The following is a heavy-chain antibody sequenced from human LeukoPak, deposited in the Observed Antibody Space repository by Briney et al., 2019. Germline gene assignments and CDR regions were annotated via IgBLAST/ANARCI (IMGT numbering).Heavy chain of an antibody. CDR2: ISGSGGST. CDR3: ANDLLLWFHYYYYGMDV. D-gene: IGHD3-10*01. J-gene: IGHJ6*02. Sequence: GGSLRLSCAASGFTFSSYAMSWVRQAPGKGLEWVSAISGSGGSTYYADSVKGRFTISRDNSKNTLYLQMNSLRAEDTAVYYCANDLLLWFHYYYYGMDVWGQGTTVTVSS. CDR1: GFTFSSYA. V-gene: IGHV3-23*01.